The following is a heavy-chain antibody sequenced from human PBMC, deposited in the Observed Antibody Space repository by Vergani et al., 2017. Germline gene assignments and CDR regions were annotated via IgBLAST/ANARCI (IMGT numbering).Heavy chain of an antibody. CDR1: GFTFSSYG. CDR2: IWYDGSNK. V-gene: IGHV3-33*01. Sequence: QVQLVESGGGVVQPGRSLRLSCAASGFTFSSYGMHWVRQAPGKGLEWVAVIWYDGSNKYYADSVKGRFTISRDNAKNSLYLQMNSLRAEDTAVYYCAREQQLVLNYWGQGTLVTVSS. J-gene: IGHJ4*02. CDR3: AREQQLVLNY. D-gene: IGHD6-13*01.